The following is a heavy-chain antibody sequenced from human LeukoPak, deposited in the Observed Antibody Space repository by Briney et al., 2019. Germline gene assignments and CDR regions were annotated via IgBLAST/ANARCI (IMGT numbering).Heavy chain of an antibody. D-gene: IGHD3-10*01. Sequence: SVKVSCKASGGTFSSYAISWVRQAPGQGLEWMGGIIPIFGTANYAQKFQGRVTITTDESTSTAYMELSSLRSEDTAVYYCAKDYYGSGSHFDYWGQGTLVTVSS. CDR3: AKDYYGSGSHFDY. V-gene: IGHV1-69*05. CDR2: IIPIFGTA. J-gene: IGHJ4*02. CDR1: GGTFSSYA.